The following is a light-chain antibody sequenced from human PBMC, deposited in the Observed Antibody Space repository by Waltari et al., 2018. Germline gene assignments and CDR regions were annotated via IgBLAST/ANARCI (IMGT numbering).Light chain of an antibody. CDR1: VLAKKY. CDR3: YSATDNNRDIL. V-gene: IGLV3-27*01. Sequence: SYELTQPSSVSVSPGQTARNTCSGDVLAKKYARWFQQKPGQAPVVVIYKDSERPSGNPGIFSGSSSGTTVTLTISWAQVEDEADYYCYSATDNNRDILFGGGTKLTVL. J-gene: IGLJ2*01. CDR2: KDS.